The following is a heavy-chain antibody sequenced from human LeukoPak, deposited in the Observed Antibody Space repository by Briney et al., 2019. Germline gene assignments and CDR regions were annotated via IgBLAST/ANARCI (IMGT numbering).Heavy chain of an antibody. CDR1: GGSFSGYY. D-gene: IGHD6-19*01. J-gene: IGHJ5*02. CDR2: INHSGST. V-gene: IGHV4-34*01. Sequence: PSETLSLTCAVYGGSFSGYYWSWIRQPPGKGLEWIGEINHSGSTNYNPSLKSRVTISVDTSKNQFSLKLSSVTAADTAVYYCARQRALSSGWYRSHLNWFDPWGQGTLVTVSS. CDR3: ARQRALSSGWYRSHLNWFDP.